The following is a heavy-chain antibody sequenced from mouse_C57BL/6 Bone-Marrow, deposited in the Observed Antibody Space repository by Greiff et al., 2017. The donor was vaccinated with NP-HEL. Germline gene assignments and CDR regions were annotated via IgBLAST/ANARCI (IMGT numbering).Heavy chain of an antibody. CDR2: IYPRSGNT. CDR3: YYGSSYGYYAMDY. Sequence: VQLQESGAELARPGASVKLSCKASGYTFTSYGISWVKQRTGQGLEWIGEIYPRSGNTYYNEKFKGKATLTADKSSSTAYMELRSLTSEDSAVYFCYYGSSYGYYAMDYWGQGTSVTVSS. D-gene: IGHD1-1*01. CDR1: GYTFTSYG. J-gene: IGHJ4*01. V-gene: IGHV1-81*01.